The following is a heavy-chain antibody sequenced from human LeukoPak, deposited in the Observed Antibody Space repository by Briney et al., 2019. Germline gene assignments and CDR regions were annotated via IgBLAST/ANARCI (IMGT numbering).Heavy chain of an antibody. D-gene: IGHD4-23*01. CDR2: VYSGGST. CDR3: ARDSGGLDY. J-gene: IGHJ4*02. Sequence: PGGSLRLSCAASGVTVSTNHMSWVRQAPGKGLEWVSIVYSGGSTYYADSVKGRFTISRDNSKNTLYLQMSSLRAGDTAVYYCARDSGGLDYWGQGTLVTVSS. CDR1: GVTVSTNH. V-gene: IGHV3-66*01.